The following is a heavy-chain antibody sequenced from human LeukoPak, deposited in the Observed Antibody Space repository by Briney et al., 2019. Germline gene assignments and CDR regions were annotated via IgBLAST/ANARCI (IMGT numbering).Heavy chain of an antibody. Sequence: GESLKISCKGSGYSFTSYWIGWVRQMPGKGLEWMGIIYPTDSYTKYSPPCHIKYNPSFEHQVTISADTSTNTAYLQWSSLRASDTAMYYCARRLPPLYYFDYWGQGTLVTVSS. CDR1: GYSFTSYW. CDR3: ARRLPPLYYFDY. CDR2: IYPTDSYT. D-gene: IGHD5-18*01. V-gene: IGHV5-51*01. J-gene: IGHJ4*02.